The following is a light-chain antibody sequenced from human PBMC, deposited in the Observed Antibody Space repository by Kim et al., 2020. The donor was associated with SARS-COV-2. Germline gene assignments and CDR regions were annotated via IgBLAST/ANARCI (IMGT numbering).Light chain of an antibody. J-gene: IGKJ2*01. Sequence: DIQMTQSPSSLSASVGDSVTITCRASKSIANYLNWDQHKPGKVPNLLIHAASTLQSGVPSRFSGSGSGTDFTLTISGLQPDDFATYCCQHSDDTPYTFGQGTKLEI. CDR2: AAS. CDR1: KSIANY. V-gene: IGKV1-39*01. CDR3: QHSDDTPYT.